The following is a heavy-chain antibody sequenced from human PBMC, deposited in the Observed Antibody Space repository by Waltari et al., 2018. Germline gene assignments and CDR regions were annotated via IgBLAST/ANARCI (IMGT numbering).Heavy chain of an antibody. CDR2: IYYSGST. CDR3: ARDTVAGTDYYYGMDV. CDR1: GGSISSSSYY. J-gene: IGHJ6*02. D-gene: IGHD6-19*01. Sequence: QLLLQESGPGLVKPSETLSLTCTVSGGSISSSSYYWGWIRQPPGKGLEWIGSIYYSGSTYYNPSLKSRVTISVDTSKNQFSLKLSSVTAADTAVYYCARDTVAGTDYYYGMDVWGQGTTVTVSS. V-gene: IGHV4-39*07.